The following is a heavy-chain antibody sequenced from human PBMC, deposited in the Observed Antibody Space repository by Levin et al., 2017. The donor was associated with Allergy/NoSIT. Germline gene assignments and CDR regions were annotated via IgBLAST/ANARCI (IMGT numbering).Heavy chain of an antibody. CDR1: GFTFSSYS. J-gene: IGHJ4*02. Sequence: GESLKISCAASGFTFSSYSMNWVRQAPGKGLEWVSSISSSSSYIYYADSVKGRFTISRDNAKNSLYLQMNSLRAEDTAVYYCASYDFWSGSGDYWGQGTLVTVSS. V-gene: IGHV3-21*01. CDR3: ASYDFWSGSGDY. D-gene: IGHD3-3*01. CDR2: ISSSSSYI.